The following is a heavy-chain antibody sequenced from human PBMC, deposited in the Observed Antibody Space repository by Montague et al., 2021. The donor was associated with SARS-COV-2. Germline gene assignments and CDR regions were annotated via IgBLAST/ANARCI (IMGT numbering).Heavy chain of an antibody. CDR2: IYHDGSA. Sequence: SETLSLTCTFSAGSISTYSWSWIRQTPGKGLEWLGYIYHDGSATYNPSLNSRVTISVDTSKTQFSLRLTSVTAADTAVYYCASSKGAYNWIDTWGQGPLVTVSS. CDR3: ASSKGAYNWIDT. V-gene: IGHV4-59*13. J-gene: IGHJ5*01. D-gene: IGHD3-16*01. CDR1: AGSISTYS.